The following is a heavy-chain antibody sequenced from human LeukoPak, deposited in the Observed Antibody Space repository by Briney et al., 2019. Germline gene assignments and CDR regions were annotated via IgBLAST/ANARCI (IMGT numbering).Heavy chain of an antibody. CDR1: GFTFDDYG. CDR3: AKDGGLAYSYAGF. Sequence: GGSLRLSCAASGFTFDDYGMSWVRQAPGKGLEWVSSLSGSGISTYYADSMKGRFTISRDNSKNTLYLHMDSLRADDTAVYYCAKDGGLAYSYAGFWGQGILVTVSS. CDR2: LSGSGIST. V-gene: IGHV3-23*01. D-gene: IGHD5-18*01. J-gene: IGHJ4*02.